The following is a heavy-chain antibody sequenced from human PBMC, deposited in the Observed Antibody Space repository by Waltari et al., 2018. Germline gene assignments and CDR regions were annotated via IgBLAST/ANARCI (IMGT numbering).Heavy chain of an antibody. CDR3: ARTDPGMDV. Sequence: VQLVESGGGLVQPGESLRLSCAASGFTFGTYGMHWVRQIPGKGLEWLAVIWYDGSKQYYRDSVKGRFIISRDNSKSTLYVQMKSVGVKGTGVYFCARTDPGMDVWGQGTTVSVSS. V-gene: IGHV3-33*08. CDR1: GFTFGTYG. CDR2: IWYDGSKQ. J-gene: IGHJ6*02.